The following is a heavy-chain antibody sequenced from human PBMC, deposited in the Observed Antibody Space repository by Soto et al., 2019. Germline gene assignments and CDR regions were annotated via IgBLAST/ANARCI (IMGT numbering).Heavy chain of an antibody. V-gene: IGHV3-23*01. J-gene: IGHJ4*02. Sequence: EVQLLESGGGLVQPGGSLRLSCAASGFTFSSYAMSWVRQAPGKWLEWVSTISGSGTSTYYADSVKGRFTISRDNSKKTLYLQMNSLRAEDTAVYYCAKGGITIFDHWGQGTLVTVSS. CDR1: GFTFSSYA. D-gene: IGHD3-3*01. CDR3: AKGGITIFDH. CDR2: ISGSGTST.